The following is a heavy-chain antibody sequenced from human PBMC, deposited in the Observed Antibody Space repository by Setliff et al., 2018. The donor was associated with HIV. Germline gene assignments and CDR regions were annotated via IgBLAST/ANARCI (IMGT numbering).Heavy chain of an antibody. D-gene: IGHD3-16*01. CDR2: IIPVLGIT. CDR3: AKGVGGSYALGSKVLDS. Sequence: GASVKVSCKASGETFSRSTYTWVRRAPGQGLDWMGGIIPVLGITNYAQKFQGRVILTADESTSTLYMELTSLTFEDTAVYYCAKGVGGSYALGSKVLDSWGQGTLVTVSS. V-gene: IGHV1-69*10. J-gene: IGHJ4*02. CDR1: GETFSRST.